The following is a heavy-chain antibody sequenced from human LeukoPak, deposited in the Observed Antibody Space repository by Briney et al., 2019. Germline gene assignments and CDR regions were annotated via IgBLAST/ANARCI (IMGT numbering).Heavy chain of an antibody. J-gene: IGHJ4*02. CDR1: GGTFSSYA. V-gene: IGHV1-69*05. CDR3: ARVVSCTNGVCYRLFDY. Sequence: SVKVSCKASGGTFSSYAISWVRQAPGQGLEWMGGIIPIFGTANYAQKLQGRVTMTTDTSTSTAYMELRSLRSDDTAVYYCARVVSCTNGVCYRLFDYWGQGTLVTVSS. D-gene: IGHD2-8*01. CDR2: IIPIFGTA.